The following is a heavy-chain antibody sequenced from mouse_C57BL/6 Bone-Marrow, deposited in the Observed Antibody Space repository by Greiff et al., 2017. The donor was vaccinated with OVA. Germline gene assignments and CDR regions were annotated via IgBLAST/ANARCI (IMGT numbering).Heavy chain of an antibody. Sequence: EVQLVESGTVLARPGASVKMSCKTSGYTFTSYWMHWVKQRPGQGLEWIGAIYPGNSDTSYNQKFKGKAKLTAVTSASTAYMELSSLTNEDSAVYYCTLLITTVVATEGAMDYWGQGTSVTVSS. CDR2: IYPGNSDT. V-gene: IGHV1-5*01. D-gene: IGHD1-1*01. CDR1: GYTFTSYW. J-gene: IGHJ4*01. CDR3: TLLITTVVATEGAMDY.